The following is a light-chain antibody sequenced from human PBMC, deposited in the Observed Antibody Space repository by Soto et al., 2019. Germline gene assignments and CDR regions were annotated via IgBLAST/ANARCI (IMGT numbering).Light chain of an antibody. Sequence: DIQMTQSPYTLSASVGDIVTITCRASQSISSWLAWYQQKPGKAPKLLIYKASSLESGVPSRFSGSGSGTEFTLTIGSQQPDDFATYYCQQYNSYPTFGGGTKVEIK. CDR3: QQYNSYPT. CDR2: KAS. J-gene: IGKJ4*01. V-gene: IGKV1-5*03. CDR1: QSISSW.